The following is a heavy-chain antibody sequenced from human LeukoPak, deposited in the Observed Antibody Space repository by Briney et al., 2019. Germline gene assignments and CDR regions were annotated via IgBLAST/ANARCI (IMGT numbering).Heavy chain of an antibody. Sequence: GGSLRLSCAASGFTFSSYSMNWVRQAPGKGLEWVSSISSSSYIYYADSVKGRFTISRDNAKNSLYLQMNSLRAEDTAAYYCARDLEYYDFWSGYYSAIFDYWGQGTLVTVSS. CDR1: GFTFSSYS. V-gene: IGHV3-21*01. CDR2: ISSSSYI. CDR3: ARDLEYYDFWSGYYSAIFDY. J-gene: IGHJ4*02. D-gene: IGHD3-3*01.